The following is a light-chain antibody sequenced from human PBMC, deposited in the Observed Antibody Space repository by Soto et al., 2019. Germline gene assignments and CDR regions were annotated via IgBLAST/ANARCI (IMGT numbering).Light chain of an antibody. CDR2: YDA. CDR3: QVWDTTSDHVV. V-gene: IGLV3-21*04. J-gene: IGLJ2*01. Sequence: SYELTQPPSVSVAPGKTARIPCGGNTIGSKSVHWYQQNAGQAPVLVINYDAGRPSGIPERFSGSNSGNTATLTISGVEAGDEADYYCQVWDTTSDHVVFGGGTKVTVL. CDR1: TIGSKS.